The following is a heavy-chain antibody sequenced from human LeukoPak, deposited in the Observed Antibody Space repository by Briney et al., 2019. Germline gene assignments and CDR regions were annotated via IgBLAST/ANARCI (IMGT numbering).Heavy chain of an antibody. D-gene: IGHD4-17*01. Sequence: SETLSLTCTVSGGSISSSSYYWGWIRQPPGKGLEWFGSIFYSGSTYYNPSLKSRVAISVDTFKNQFSLKLSSVTAADTAVFYCARQPTHDYGDPSYWYFDLWGRGTLVTVSS. V-gene: IGHV4-39*01. CDR1: GGSISSSSYY. CDR2: IFYSGST. CDR3: ARQPTHDYGDPSYWYFDL. J-gene: IGHJ2*01.